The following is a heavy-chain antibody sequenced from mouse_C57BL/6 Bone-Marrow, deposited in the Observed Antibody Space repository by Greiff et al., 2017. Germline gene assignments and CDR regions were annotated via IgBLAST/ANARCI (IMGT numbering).Heavy chain of an antibody. CDR3: ARYRSNGENLYGYFDV. CDR1: GFTFTDYY. J-gene: IGHJ1*03. CDR2: IRNKANGYTT. V-gene: IGHV7-3*01. Sequence: EVKLMESGGGLVQPGGSLSLSCAASGFTFTDYYMSWVRQTPGKALEWLGFIRNKANGYTTEYSASVKGRFTISRDNYQSILYLQLNALRAEDSATYDCARYRSNGENLYGYFDVWGTGTTVTGSS. D-gene: IGHD4-1*01.